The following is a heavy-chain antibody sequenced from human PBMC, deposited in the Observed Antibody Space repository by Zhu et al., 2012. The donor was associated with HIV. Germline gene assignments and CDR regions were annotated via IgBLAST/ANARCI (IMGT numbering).Heavy chain of an antibody. CDR3: ARTTVTTYLWFDP. D-gene: IGHD4-17*01. CDR1: GGSISSYY. Sequence: QVQLQGSGPGLVKPSETLSLTCTVSGGSISSYYWSWIRQPAGRDWSGLGVSIPVGAPTTTPPQESSHHVSRHVQRTQFSLKLSSVTAADTAVYYCARTTVTTYLWFDPWGQGTLVTVSS. J-gene: IGHJ5*02. V-gene: IGHV4-4*07. CDR2: SIPVGAP.